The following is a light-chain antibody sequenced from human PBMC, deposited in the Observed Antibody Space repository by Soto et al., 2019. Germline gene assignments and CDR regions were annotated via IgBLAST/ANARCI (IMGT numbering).Light chain of an antibody. CDR1: QSVSIK. CDR3: QQYNLRPPYT. CDR2: DTS. Sequence: EIVLTHSPATLSVSPGERVTLSCRASQSVSIKLAWYQQKPGQAPRLLISDTSTRATGIPARFSGSGFATDFTLTISSLQSEDFAVYYCQQYNLRPPYTFGQGTKVDIK. J-gene: IGKJ2*01. V-gene: IGKV3-15*01.